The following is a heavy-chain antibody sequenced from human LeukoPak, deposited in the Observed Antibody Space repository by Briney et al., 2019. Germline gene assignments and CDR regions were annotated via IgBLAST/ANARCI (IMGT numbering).Heavy chain of an antibody. Sequence: ESLKISCEGSGYSFTSYWIGWVRQMPGKGLECMGIIYPGDSDTRYSPSFQGQVTISADKSISTAYLQWSSLKASDTAMYYCARPGLAVAGYYYMDVWGKGATVTVSS. CDR1: GYSFTSYW. CDR2: IYPGDSDT. D-gene: IGHD6-19*01. J-gene: IGHJ6*03. CDR3: ARPGLAVAGYYYMDV. V-gene: IGHV5-51*01.